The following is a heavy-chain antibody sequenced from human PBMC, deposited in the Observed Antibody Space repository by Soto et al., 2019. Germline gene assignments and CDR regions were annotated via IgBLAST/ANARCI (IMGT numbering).Heavy chain of an antibody. J-gene: IGHJ4*02. D-gene: IGHD6-19*01. Sequence: EVQLVESGGGLVQPGGSLRLTCAASGFPFSIYSMNWVRQAPGKGREWSSYITSDTITINNADSVKGRFTISRDNAKNLVYLQMNSLRDEDTAVYFCARSVEGHFDYWGQGTVVTVSS. CDR1: GFPFSIYS. CDR3: ARSVEGHFDY. CDR2: ITSDTITI. V-gene: IGHV3-48*02.